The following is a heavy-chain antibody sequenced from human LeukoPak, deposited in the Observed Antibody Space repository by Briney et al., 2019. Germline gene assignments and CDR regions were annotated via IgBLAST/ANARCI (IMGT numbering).Heavy chain of an antibody. CDR3: ARVLATESYHSDY. Sequence: GRSLRLSCAASGFTCSSYAMHWVRQAPGKGLEWVSIIYDDSRTYYADSVKGRFAISRDNSKNTLYLQMNSLRAEDTALYYCARVLATESYHSDYWGQGTLVTVSS. CDR2: IYDDSRT. V-gene: IGHV3-30*09. CDR1: GFTCSSYA. D-gene: IGHD2-21*02. J-gene: IGHJ4*02.